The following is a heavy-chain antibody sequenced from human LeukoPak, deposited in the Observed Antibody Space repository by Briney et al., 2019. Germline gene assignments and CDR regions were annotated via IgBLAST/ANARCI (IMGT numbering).Heavy chain of an antibody. Sequence: SVKVSCKASGGTFSSYAISWVQQAPGQGLEWMGGIIPIFGTANYAQKFQGRVTITADESTSTAYMELSSLRSEDTAVYYCARCGGGHISAAFAIWGQGTMVIVSS. CDR2: IIPIFGTA. V-gene: IGHV1-69*01. CDR3: ARCGGGHISAAFAI. J-gene: IGHJ3*02. D-gene: IGHD2-21*01. CDR1: GGTFSSYA.